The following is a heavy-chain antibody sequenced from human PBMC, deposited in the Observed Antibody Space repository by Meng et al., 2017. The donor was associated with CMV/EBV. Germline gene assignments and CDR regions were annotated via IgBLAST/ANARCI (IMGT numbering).Heavy chain of an antibody. CDR1: CGSFSGYY. J-gene: IGHJ4*02. D-gene: IGHD3-22*01. V-gene: IGHV4-34*01. CDR2: INHSGST. Sequence: QGDLEQWGEGVLKPSEARSITCAVCCGSFSGYYWSWIRQPPGKGLEWIGEINHSGSTNYNPSLKSRVTISVDTSKNQFSLKLSSVTAADTAVYYCARVWDSGWDYWGQGTLVTVFS. CDR3: ARVWDSGWDY.